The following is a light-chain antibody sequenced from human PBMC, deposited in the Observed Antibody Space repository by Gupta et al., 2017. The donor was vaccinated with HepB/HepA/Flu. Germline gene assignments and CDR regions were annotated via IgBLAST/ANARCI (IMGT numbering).Light chain of an antibody. CDR1: SRNVGNYNL. J-gene: IGLJ2*01. CDR2: EVI. CDR3: SSYASSHWMV. V-gene: IGLV2-23*02. Sequence: HSALTQPASVSGSPGQPITISCTGTSRNVGNYNLVPCYQQPPGKAPKLIISEVIQRPSGLSDRFSGSKAGNTASLTISAHEAEDDADYYCSSYASSHWMVFGGGTKLTVL.